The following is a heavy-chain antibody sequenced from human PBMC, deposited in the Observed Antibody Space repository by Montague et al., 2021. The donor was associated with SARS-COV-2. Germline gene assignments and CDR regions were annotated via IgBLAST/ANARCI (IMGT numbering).Heavy chain of an antibody. Sequence: SLRLSCTASGFTFSNALMRWVRQAPGKGLEWVGRLSSETDGGTTXRFTVSRDDSRNTLYLQMNSLKTEDTAVYYCTTKYYDILTGYYSPYYWGQGTLVTVSS. V-gene: IGHV3-15*01. CDR3: TTKYYDILTGYYSPYY. D-gene: IGHD3-9*01. CDR1: GFTFSNAL. CDR2: LSSETDGGTT. J-gene: IGHJ4*02.